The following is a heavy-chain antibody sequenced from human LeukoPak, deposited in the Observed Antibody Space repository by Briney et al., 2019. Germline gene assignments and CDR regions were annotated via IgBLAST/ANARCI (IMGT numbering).Heavy chain of an antibody. D-gene: IGHD3-10*01. V-gene: IGHV3-30*03. CDR1: GFTFSSYS. CDR2: VSYDGGNE. CDR3: AREVRGLPD. Sequence: QSGGSLRLSCAASGFTFSSYSINWVRQAPGRGLEWVALVSYDGGNEYYADSVKGRFIISRDNSKNTLYLQMNSLRVEDTALYYCAREVRGLPDWGQGALVTVSS. J-gene: IGHJ4*02.